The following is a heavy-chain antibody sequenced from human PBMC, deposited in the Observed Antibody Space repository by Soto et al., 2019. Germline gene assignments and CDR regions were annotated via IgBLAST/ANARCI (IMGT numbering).Heavy chain of an antibody. V-gene: IGHV5-51*01. J-gene: IGHJ4*02. CDR2: IYPGDSDT. CDR3: ARTRGGYNYV. D-gene: IGHD5-12*01. Sequence: ESLRISRKGSGCSFTSYWIGLVRQMPGKGLEWMGIIYPGDSDTRYSPSFQGQVTISADKSISTAYLQWSSLKASDTAMYYCARTRGGYNYVWGQGTLVTGSS. CDR1: GCSFTSYW.